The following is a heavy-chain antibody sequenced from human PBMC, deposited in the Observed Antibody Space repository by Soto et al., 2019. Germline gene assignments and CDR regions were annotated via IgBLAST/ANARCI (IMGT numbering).Heavy chain of an antibody. J-gene: IGHJ6*02. Sequence: QVQLEQSGTEVKKPGSSVKVSCKASGDTFSSHAISWVRQAPGQGLEWMGGTIPLFDSTNYAQKFQGRITITADEATSTVYMSLNSLKSEDTAVYFCARGDYSYGYGTEYYYGMDVWGQGTTVIVSS. CDR3: ARGDYSYGYGTEYYYGMDV. V-gene: IGHV1-69*01. CDR2: TIPLFDST. CDR1: GDTFSSHA. D-gene: IGHD5-18*01.